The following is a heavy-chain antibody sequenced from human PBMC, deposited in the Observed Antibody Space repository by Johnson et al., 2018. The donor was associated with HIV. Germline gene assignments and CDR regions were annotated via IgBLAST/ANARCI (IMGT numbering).Heavy chain of an antibody. D-gene: IGHD1-26*01. J-gene: IGHJ3*02. CDR2: IRYDGSTK. V-gene: IGHV3-30*02. CDR1: GFTFSDYG. CDR3: AKSWHSGSLYDAFHI. Sequence: QVPLVESGGGVVQPGRSLRLSCAASGFTFSDYGLHWVRQAPGTGLEWVAFIRYDGSTKYYADSVKGRFTISRDNSKNTLYLQMNSLRAEYTAVYYCAKSWHSGSLYDAFHIWGQGTMVTVSS.